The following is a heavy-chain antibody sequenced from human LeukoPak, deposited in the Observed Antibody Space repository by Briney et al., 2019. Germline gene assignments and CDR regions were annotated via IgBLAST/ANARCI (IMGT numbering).Heavy chain of an antibody. CDR3: ARGALRFLEWSGWLDP. Sequence: ASVKVSCKASGYTFTGYYMHWVRQAPGQGLEWMGWINPNSGGANYAQKFQGRVTMTRDTSISTAYMELSRLRSDDTAVYYCARGALRFLEWSGWLDPWGQGTLVTVSS. CDR2: INPNSGGA. V-gene: IGHV1-2*02. D-gene: IGHD3-3*01. CDR1: GYTFTGYY. J-gene: IGHJ5*02.